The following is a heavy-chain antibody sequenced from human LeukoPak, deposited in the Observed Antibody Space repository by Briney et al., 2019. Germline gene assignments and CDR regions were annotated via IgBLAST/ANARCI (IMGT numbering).Heavy chain of an antibody. CDR1: GFTFSSYG. Sequence: GGSLRLSCAASGFTFSSYGMSWVRQPPGKELEWVSAISGSVGSTYYADSVKGRFAISRDNSNNTLYLQMNILRPEDAAVYYCARDLREVVRDVWGQGTLVTVSS. J-gene: IGHJ4*02. CDR2: ISGSVGST. V-gene: IGHV3-23*01. CDR3: ARDLREVVRDV. D-gene: IGHD2-15*01.